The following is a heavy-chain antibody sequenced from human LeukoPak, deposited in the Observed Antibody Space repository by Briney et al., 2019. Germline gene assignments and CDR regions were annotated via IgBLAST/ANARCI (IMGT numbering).Heavy chain of an antibody. V-gene: IGHV4-59*01. CDR2: IYYSGST. Sequence: SETLSLTCTVSGGSISSYYWSWIRQPPGKGLEWIGHIYYSGSTNYNPSLKSRVTISVDTSKNQFSLKLSSVTAADTAVYYCARARYDFWSGYFFSWFDPWGQGTLVTVSS. D-gene: IGHD3-3*01. CDR1: GGSISSYY. CDR3: ARARYDFWSGYFFSWFDP. J-gene: IGHJ5*02.